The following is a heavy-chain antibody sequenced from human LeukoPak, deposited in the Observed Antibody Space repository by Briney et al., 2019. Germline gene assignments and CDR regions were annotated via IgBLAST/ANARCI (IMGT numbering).Heavy chain of an antibody. CDR1: GYSFTSYW. CDR2: IYPDDSDT. CDR3: ARRYYYRSGISNYFDY. D-gene: IGHD3-10*01. J-gene: IGHJ4*02. Sequence: GESLKISCKGSGYSFTSYWIGWVRQMPGKGLEWMGIIYPDDSDTRYSPSFRGQVTISADKSISTAYLQWSSLKASDTAMYYCARRYYYRSGISNYFDYWGQETLVTVSS. V-gene: IGHV5-51*01.